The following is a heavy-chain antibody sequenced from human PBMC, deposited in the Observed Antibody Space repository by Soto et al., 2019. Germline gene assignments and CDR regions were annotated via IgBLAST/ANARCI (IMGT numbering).Heavy chain of an antibody. CDR3: ARSVGVAGVSNYLDY. Sequence: QVQLVQSGAEVKTPGASVTVSCKASGYTFTAYYIHWVRQAPGQGLEWVGWVVPNSGGTNYAQKFQGRVTMTSDASISTAYMELSRLPSDDRAVYYCARSVGVAGVSNYLDYWGQGPLVSVSS. CDR1: GYTFTAYY. D-gene: IGHD6-13*01. CDR2: VVPNSGGT. J-gene: IGHJ4*02. V-gene: IGHV1-2*02.